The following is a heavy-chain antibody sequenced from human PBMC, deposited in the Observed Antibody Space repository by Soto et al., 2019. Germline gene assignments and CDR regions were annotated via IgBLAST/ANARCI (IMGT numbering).Heavy chain of an antibody. D-gene: IGHD3-10*01. CDR3: ATGYYGSGSYLVH. Sequence: LRLSCSASGFTFSNAWMRWVRQAPGKGLKWVARLKGKTDGGTTDYAAPVKGRFTVSSDDSKNTLYLQMNSLKTEDTAVYYCATGYYGSGSYLVHWGQGTLVTVSS. CDR1: GFTFSNAW. V-gene: IGHV3-15*01. CDR2: LKGKTDGGTT. J-gene: IGHJ4*02.